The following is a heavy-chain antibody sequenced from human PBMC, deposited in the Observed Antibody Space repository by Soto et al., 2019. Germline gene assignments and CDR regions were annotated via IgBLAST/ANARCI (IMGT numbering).Heavy chain of an antibody. V-gene: IGHV3-30*18. J-gene: IGHJ4*01. CDR3: AKEVEVAGDLDY. D-gene: IGHD6-19*01. Sequence: QVRLVESGGGVVQPGRSLRLSCVASGFIFRSYGIHWVRQAPGKGLEWVAVISSDGNIQYYAESVKGRFTISRDNSKNTLFLQMDSLRPEDTAMYYCAKEVEVAGDLDYWGHGTLVTVFS. CDR2: ISSDGNIQ. CDR1: GFIFRSYG.